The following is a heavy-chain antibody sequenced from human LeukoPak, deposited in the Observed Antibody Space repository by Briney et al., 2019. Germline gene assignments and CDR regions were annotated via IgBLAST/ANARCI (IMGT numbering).Heavy chain of an antibody. Sequence: ASVKVSCKASGYTFTRYGITWVRQAPGQGLEWMGWISAYNGNTNYAQKFQGRLTVTTDTSTNAAYMELRSLRPDDTAVYYCARDFFHGHCSGLTCFLLDSWGQGSLVTVSS. CDR1: GYTFTRYG. J-gene: IGHJ4*02. D-gene: IGHD2-15*01. CDR3: ARDFFHGHCSGLTCFLLDS. CDR2: ISAYNGNT. V-gene: IGHV1-18*01.